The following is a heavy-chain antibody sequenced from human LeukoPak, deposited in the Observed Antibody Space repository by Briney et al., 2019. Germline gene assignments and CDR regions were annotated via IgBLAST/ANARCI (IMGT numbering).Heavy chain of an antibody. CDR1: GFIFSSYT. D-gene: IGHD1-26*01. Sequence: GGSLRLSCGTSGFIFSSYTMNWVRQAPGKGLEWVGRIKSKTDGGTTDYAAPVKGRFTISRDDSKNTLYLQMNSLKTEDTAVYYCTTDSGSYCFDYWGQGTLVTVSS. CDR3: TTDSGSYCFDY. V-gene: IGHV3-15*01. CDR2: IKSKTDGGTT. J-gene: IGHJ4*02.